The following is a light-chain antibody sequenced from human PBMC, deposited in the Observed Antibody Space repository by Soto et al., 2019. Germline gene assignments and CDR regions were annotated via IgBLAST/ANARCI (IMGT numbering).Light chain of an antibody. CDR1: QSVSSK. Sequence: EIVMTQSPATLSVSPGERVTLSCWASQSVSSKLAWYQQKPGQAPRLLIYGASTRATGIPARFSGSGSGTECTITISSLQSEDFAVYYCQQYNNWPPYTFGQGTKLEIK. CDR2: GAS. V-gene: IGKV3-15*01. CDR3: QQYNNWPPYT. J-gene: IGKJ2*01.